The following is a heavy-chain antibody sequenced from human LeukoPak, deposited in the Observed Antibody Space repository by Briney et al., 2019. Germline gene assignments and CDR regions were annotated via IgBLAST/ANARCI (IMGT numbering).Heavy chain of an antibody. CDR3: AREATTVFDP. V-gene: IGHV4-59*01. D-gene: IGHD5-12*01. CDR2: IYYSGST. J-gene: IGHJ5*02. CDR1: GGSISSYY. Sequence: SETLSLTCTVSGGSISSYYWSWIRQPPGKGLEWIGYIYYSGSTNYNPSLKSRVTISVDTSKNQFSLKLSSVTAADTAVYYCAREATTVFDPWGQGTLVTVSS.